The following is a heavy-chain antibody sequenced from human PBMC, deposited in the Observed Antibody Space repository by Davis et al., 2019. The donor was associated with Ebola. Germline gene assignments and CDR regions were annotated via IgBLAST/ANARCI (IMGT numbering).Heavy chain of an antibody. CDR3: ARTDYGDIDAFDI. J-gene: IGHJ3*02. Sequence: MPSETLSLTCAVYGGSFSGYYWSWNRQPPGKGLEWIGEINHSGSTNYNPSLKSRVTISVDTSKNQFSLKLSSVTAADTAVYYCARTDYGDIDAFDIWGQGTMVTVSS. CDR2: INHSGST. CDR1: GGSFSGYY. D-gene: IGHD4-17*01. V-gene: IGHV4-34*01.